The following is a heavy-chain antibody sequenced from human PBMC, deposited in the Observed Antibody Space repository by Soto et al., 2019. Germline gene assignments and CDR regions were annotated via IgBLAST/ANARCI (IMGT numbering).Heavy chain of an antibody. V-gene: IGHV2-70*04. CDR1: GFSLSTSGMR. CDR2: IDWDDDK. D-gene: IGHD2-15*01. Sequence: SGPTLVNPTQTLTLTCTFSGFSLSTSGMRVSWIRQPPGKALEWLARIDWDDDKFYSTSLKTRLTISKDTSKNQVVLTMTIMDPVDTATYYCARGGYYYYGMDVWGQGTTVTVSS. CDR3: ARGGYYYYGMDV. J-gene: IGHJ6*02.